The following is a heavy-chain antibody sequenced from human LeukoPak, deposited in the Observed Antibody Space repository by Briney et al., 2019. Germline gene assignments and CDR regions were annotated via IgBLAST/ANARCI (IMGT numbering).Heavy chain of an antibody. V-gene: IGHV1-18*01. CDR1: GGTFSSYA. Sequence: GASVTVSCKASGGTFSSYAISWVRQAPGQGLEWMGWISAYNGNTNYAQKLQGRVTMTTDTSTSTAYMELRSLRSDDTAVYYCARIGDGYYYYYMDVWGKGTTVTVSS. CDR2: ISAYNGNT. D-gene: IGHD3-10*01. J-gene: IGHJ6*03. CDR3: ARIGDGYYYYYMDV.